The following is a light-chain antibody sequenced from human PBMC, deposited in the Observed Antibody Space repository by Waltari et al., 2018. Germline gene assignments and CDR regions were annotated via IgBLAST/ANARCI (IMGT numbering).Light chain of an antibody. CDR1: SSNIGAGHD. V-gene: IGLV1-40*01. CDR2: GNN. CDR3: QSFDSNVRGGVV. J-gene: IGLJ3*02. Sequence: QSILTQPTSVSGAPGQRVTISCTGSSSNIGAGHDVHWYQAFPGTAPNLLIYGNNSRPSGVPDRFSGSKSGSSASLAINGLQAEDEADYYCQSFDSNVRGGVVFGGGTKVTVL.